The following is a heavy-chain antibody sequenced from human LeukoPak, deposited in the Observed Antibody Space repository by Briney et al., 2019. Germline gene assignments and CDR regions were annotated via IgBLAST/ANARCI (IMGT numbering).Heavy chain of an antibody. J-gene: IGHJ4*02. V-gene: IGHV4-34*01. Sequence: SETLSLTCAVYGGSFGGYYWSWIRQPPGKGLEWIGEINHSGSTNYNPSLKSRVTISVDTSKNQFSLKLSSVTAADTAVYYSARGRPYYYDSSGYWGLYFDYWGQGTLVTVSS. D-gene: IGHD3-22*01. CDR3: ARGRPYYYDSSGYWGLYFDY. CDR2: INHSGST. CDR1: GGSFGGYY.